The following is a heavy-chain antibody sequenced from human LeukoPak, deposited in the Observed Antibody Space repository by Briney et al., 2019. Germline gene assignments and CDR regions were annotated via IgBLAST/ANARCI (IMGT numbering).Heavy chain of an antibody. CDR1: GFTFSSYW. CDR2: INSDGSST. V-gene: IGHV3-74*01. CDR3: ARDPSSGWYWFDP. J-gene: IGHJ5*02. D-gene: IGHD6-19*01. Sequence: GGSLRLSCAASGFTFSSYWMHWVRQAPGKGLVWVSRINSDGSSTSYADSGKGRFTISRDNDKKRLYLQMNSLRAEDTAVYYCARDPSSGWYWFDPWGQGTLVTVSS.